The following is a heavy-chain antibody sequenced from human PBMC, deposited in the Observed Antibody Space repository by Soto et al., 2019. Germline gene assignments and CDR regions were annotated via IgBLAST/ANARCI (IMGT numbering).Heavy chain of an antibody. D-gene: IGHD3-9*01. V-gene: IGHV4-31*02. J-gene: IGHJ4*01. CDR3: ARVDFDILTGYYKEGYYFDY. CDR2: IYYSGST. Sequence: QHPGKGLDWIGYIYYSGSTYYNPSLKSRVTISVDTSKNQFSLKLSSVTAADTAVYYCARVDFDILTGYYKEGYYFDYWGHGTLVTVSS.